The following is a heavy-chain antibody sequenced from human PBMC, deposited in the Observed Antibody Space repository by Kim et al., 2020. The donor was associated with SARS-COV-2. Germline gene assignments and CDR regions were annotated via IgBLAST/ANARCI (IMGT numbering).Heavy chain of an antibody. V-gene: IGHV3-15*01. CDR3: TTAVLSSWYSGDY. D-gene: IGHD6-13*01. J-gene: IGHJ4*02. Sequence: YAAPVKVRFTISRDDSKNTLYLQMNSLKTEDTAVYYCTTAVLSSWYSGDYWGQGTLVTVSS.